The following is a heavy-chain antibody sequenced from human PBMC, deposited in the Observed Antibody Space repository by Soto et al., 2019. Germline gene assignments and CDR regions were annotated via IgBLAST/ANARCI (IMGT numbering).Heavy chain of an antibody. V-gene: IGHV3-30-3*01. CDR1: GFTFSSYA. D-gene: IGHD1-26*01. Sequence: QVQLVESGGGVVQPGRSLRLSCAASGFTFSSYAMHWVRQAPGKGLEWVAVISYDGSNKYYADSVKGRFTISRDNSKNTLYLQMNSLRAEDTAVYYCARDLTVGAPPGYWGQGTLVTVSS. CDR3: ARDLTVGAPPGY. CDR2: ISYDGSNK. J-gene: IGHJ4*02.